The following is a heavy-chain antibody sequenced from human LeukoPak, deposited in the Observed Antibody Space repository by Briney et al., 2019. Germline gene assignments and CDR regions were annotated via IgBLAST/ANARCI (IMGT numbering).Heavy chain of an antibody. D-gene: IGHD3-22*01. CDR1: GYTFTSYY. CDR3: ARSGYDSSGYPGGTHWYFDL. V-gene: IGHV1-46*01. CDR2: INPISGTT. Sequence: ASVKVSCKASGYTFTSYYMYWVRQAPGQGLEWVGSINPISGTTTYAQKFQGRVTMTRDTSTSTVYMELSSLRSEDTAVYYCARSGYDSSGYPGGTHWYFDLWGRGTLVTVSS. J-gene: IGHJ2*01.